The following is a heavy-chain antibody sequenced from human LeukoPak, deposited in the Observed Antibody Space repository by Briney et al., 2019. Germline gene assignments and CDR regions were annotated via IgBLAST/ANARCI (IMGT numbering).Heavy chain of an antibody. CDR3: ARQWLANYYYYGMDV. Sequence: GGSLRLSCAASGFTFSSYSMNWVRQAPGKGLEWVSSISSSSSYIYYADSVKGRFTISRDNAKNSLYLQMNSLRAEDTAVYYCARQWLANYYYYGMDVWGQGTLVTVSS. CDR1: GFTFSSYS. J-gene: IGHJ6*02. V-gene: IGHV3-21*01. CDR2: ISSSSSYI. D-gene: IGHD6-19*01.